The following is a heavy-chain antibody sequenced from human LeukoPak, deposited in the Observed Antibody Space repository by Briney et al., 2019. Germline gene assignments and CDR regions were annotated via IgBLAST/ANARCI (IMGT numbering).Heavy chain of an antibody. CDR2: ISVSGGST. J-gene: IGHJ3*02. CDR1: GFTFSSYA. Sequence: GGSLRLSCTASGFTFSSYAMSWVRQAPGKGLEWVSGISVSGGSTNYADSVKGRFTISRDNSKNTLNLQMNSLRAEDTAVYYCAKRRVVSTGNCFDIWGQGTMVTVSS. D-gene: IGHD5/OR15-5a*01. V-gene: IGHV3-23*01. CDR3: AKRRVVSTGNCFDI.